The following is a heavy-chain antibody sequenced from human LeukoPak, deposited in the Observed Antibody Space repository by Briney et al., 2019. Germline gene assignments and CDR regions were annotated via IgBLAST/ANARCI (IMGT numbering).Heavy chain of an antibody. CDR2: LYHSGTT. D-gene: IGHD7-27*01. V-gene: IGHV4-39*07. CDR1: GGSLNNSDYY. CDR3: TRRTRLGPRVDY. J-gene: IGHJ4*02. Sequence: SETLSLTCTVSGGSLNNSDYYWDWIRQPPGKGLEWIGGLYHSGTTFSNLSLKSRVTISLDTSNNQFSLKLTSMTAADTAVYFCTRRTRLGPRVDYWGQGTLFTVSS.